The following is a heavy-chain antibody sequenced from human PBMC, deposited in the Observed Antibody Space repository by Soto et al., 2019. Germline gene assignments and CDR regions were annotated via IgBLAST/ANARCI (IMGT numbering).Heavy chain of an antibody. D-gene: IGHD2-8*02. CDR2: ISSSGSTI. V-gene: IGHV3-11*01. CDR1: GFTFSDYY. Sequence: QVQLVESGGGLVKPGGSLRLSCAASGFTFSDYYMSWIRQAPGKGLEWASYISSSGSTIYYADSVKGRITISRDNPKNSVYMKTNSLRAEVMAVYYCRRTSSERWGIQNLKLVGGGMDVWGQGTTVTVYS. J-gene: IGHJ6*02. CDR3: RRTSSERWGIQNLKLVGGGMDV.